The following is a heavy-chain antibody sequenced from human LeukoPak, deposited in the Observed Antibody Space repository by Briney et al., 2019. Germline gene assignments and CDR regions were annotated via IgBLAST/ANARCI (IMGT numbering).Heavy chain of an antibody. V-gene: IGHV1-8*02. CDR1: GYTFTGYY. CDR2: IDPNSGNT. Sequence: ASAKVSCKASGYTFTGYYMHWVRQAPGQGLEWMGWIDPNSGNTDYAQRFQGRVTMTRNTSISTAYMELSSLRSEDTAVYYCARAANWHDDDWFDPWGQGTLVTVSS. CDR3: ARAANWHDDDWFDP. D-gene: IGHD1-1*01. J-gene: IGHJ5*02.